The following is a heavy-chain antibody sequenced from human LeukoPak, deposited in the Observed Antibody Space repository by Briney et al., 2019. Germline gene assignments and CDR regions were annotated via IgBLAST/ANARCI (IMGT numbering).Heavy chain of an antibody. CDR2: IYYSGST. CDR3: ARDRGSGWNDAFDI. D-gene: IGHD6-19*01. V-gene: IGHV4-59*01. Sequence: PSETLSLTCTVSGGSISSYYWSWIRQPPGKGLEWIGYIYYSGSTNYNPSLKSRVTISVDTSKNQFSLKLSSVTAADTAVYYCARDRGSGWNDAFDIWGQGTMVTVSS. CDR1: GGSISSYY. J-gene: IGHJ3*02.